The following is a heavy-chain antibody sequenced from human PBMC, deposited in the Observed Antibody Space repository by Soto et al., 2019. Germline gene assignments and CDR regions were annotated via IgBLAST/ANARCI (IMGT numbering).Heavy chain of an antibody. CDR3: ARSLTGYPPFWYFDL. D-gene: IGHD3-9*01. V-gene: IGHV1-69*13. Sequence: QVQLVQSGAEVKKPGSSVKVSCKASGDTFSSYAISWVRQAPGQGLEWMGGIIPIFGTANYAQKFQGRVTITADESTSTAYMELSSLRSEDTAVYYCARSLTGYPPFWYFDLWGRGTLVTVSS. J-gene: IGHJ2*01. CDR2: IIPIFGTA. CDR1: GDTFSSYA.